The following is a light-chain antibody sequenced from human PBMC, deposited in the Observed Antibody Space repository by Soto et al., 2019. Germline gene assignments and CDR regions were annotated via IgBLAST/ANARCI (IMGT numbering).Light chain of an antibody. CDR2: EVS. CDR3: NSLAGNNNLV. Sequence: QSALTQPPSASGSPGQSVTISCTGTSSDVGGYNYVSWYQQHPGKAPKLMISEVSKRPSGVPDRFSGSKSGNTASLTVSGLQAEDEAYYCFNSLAGNNNLVFGGGTKLTVL. V-gene: IGLV2-8*01. J-gene: IGLJ2*01. CDR1: SSDVGGYNY.